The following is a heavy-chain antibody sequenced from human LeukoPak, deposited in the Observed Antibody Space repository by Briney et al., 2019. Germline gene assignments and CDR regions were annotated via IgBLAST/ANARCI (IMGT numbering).Heavy chain of an antibody. CDR3: ARDPSNSGDYYVLDY. V-gene: IGHV3-30*04. CDR2: ISDDGSST. J-gene: IGHJ4*02. D-gene: IGHD1-26*01. CDR1: GFTFRSFA. Sequence: PGGSLRLSCAASGFTFRSFAMHWVRQAPGKGLEWVAVISDDGSSTYYADSVKGRFTISRDSSKNTMYLQMNGLRPEDTAVYYCARDPSNSGDYYVLDYWGQGTLVTVSS.